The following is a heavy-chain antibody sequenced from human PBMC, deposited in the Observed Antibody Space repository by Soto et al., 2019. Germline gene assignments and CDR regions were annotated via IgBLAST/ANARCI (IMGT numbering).Heavy chain of an antibody. CDR1: GGSFSGYY. V-gene: IGHV4-34*01. D-gene: IGHD3-16*02. CDR3: ARPRVWGSYRFSQRYYFVIDV. CDR2: INHSAST. Sequence: SETLSLTCAAYGGSFSGYYWSWIRHPPRKGREWIGEINHSASTNHNTSLKSRVTISVDTSKNQFSLKRRSVSVADTAVYYCARPRVWGSYRFSQRYYFVIDVGGQGTTVTVSS. J-gene: IGHJ6*02.